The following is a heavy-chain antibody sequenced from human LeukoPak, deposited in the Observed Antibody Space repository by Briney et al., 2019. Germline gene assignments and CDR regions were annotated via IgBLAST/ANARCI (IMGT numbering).Heavy chain of an antibody. CDR1: GDSATSFY. Sequence: SETLSLTCTVSGDSATSFYWSWIRQPPGKGLEWIGYIYSSGSTDFNPSLKSRVSMSVDTSKNQVNLNLSSVTTADTAVYYCAREIVMIRGVITDAFDVWVHGTRVTVSS. CDR2: IYSSGST. D-gene: IGHD3-10*01. V-gene: IGHV4-59*02. J-gene: IGHJ3*01. CDR3: AREIVMIRGVITDAFDV.